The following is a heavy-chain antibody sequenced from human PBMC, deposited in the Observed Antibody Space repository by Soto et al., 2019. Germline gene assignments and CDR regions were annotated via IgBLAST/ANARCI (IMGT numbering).Heavy chain of an antibody. CDR3: ARQNSYGYHYYGLDV. CDR2: IYPGDSDT. V-gene: IGHV5-51*01. CDR1: GYSFSNYW. Sequence: GESLKISCKGSGYSFSNYWIGWVRQMPGKGLEWMGIIYPGDSDTRYSPSFQGQVTISADKSISTAHLQWSSLKASDTALYYCARQNSYGYHYYGLDVWGQGTTVTVSS. J-gene: IGHJ6*02. D-gene: IGHD5-18*01.